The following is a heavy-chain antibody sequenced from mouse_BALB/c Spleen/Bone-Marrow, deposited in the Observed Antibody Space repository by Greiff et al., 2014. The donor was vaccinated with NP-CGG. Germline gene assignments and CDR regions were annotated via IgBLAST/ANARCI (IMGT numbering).Heavy chain of an antibody. CDR3: ALYDYDGLSWFAY. Sequence: QVQLQQSGPELVKPGASVKISCKASGYAFSSSWMNWVKQRPGQGLEWIGRIYPGDGNTNYNGKFKGKATLTADKSSTTAYMQLSSLTSVDSAVYFCALYDYDGLSWFAYWGQGTLVTVSA. D-gene: IGHD2-4*01. V-gene: IGHV1-82*01. CDR2: IYPGDGNT. J-gene: IGHJ3*01. CDR1: GYAFSSSW.